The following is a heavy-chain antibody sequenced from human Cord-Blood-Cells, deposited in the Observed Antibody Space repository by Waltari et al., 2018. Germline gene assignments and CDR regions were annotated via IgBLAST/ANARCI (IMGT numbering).Heavy chain of an antibody. D-gene: IGHD2-15*01. V-gene: IGHV4-34*01. CDR2: INHSGST. CDR3: ARVTAIAATLYYFDY. J-gene: IGHJ4*02. Sequence: QVQLQQWGAGLLKPSETLSLTCAVYGGSFRGYYWSWIRQPPGKGLEWIGEINHSGSTNYNPSLKSRVTISVDTSKNQFSLKLSSVTAADTAVYYCARVTAIAATLYYFDYWGQGTLVTVSS. CDR1: GGSFRGYY.